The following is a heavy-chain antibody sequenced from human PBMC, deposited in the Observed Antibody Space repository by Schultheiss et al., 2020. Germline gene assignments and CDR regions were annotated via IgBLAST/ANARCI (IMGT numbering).Heavy chain of an antibody. V-gene: IGHV4-31*03. Sequence: SETLSLTCTVSGGSITNDAYYWGWIRQPPGKGLEWIGYIYYSGSTYYNPSLKSRVTISVDTSKNQFSLKLSSVTAADTAVYYCARDRGGVGLWSGLNWFDPWGQGTLVTVSS. J-gene: IGHJ5*02. CDR1: GGSITNDAYY. CDR3: ARDRGGVGLWSGLNWFDP. D-gene: IGHD3-3*01. CDR2: IYYSGST.